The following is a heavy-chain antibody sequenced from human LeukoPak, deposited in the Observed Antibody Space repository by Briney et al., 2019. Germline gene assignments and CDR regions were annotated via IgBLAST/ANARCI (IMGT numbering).Heavy chain of an antibody. CDR3: ARVNYWLLDY. D-gene: IGHD1-7*01. J-gene: IGHJ4*02. CDR2: IYYSGST. Sequence: SQTLSLTCTVSGGSISSGGYYWSWIRQHPGKGLEWIGYIYYSGSTYYNPSLKSRVTISVDTSKNQFSLKLSSVTAADTAMYYCARVNYWLLDYWGQGTLVTVSS. V-gene: IGHV4-31*03. CDR1: GGSISSGGYY.